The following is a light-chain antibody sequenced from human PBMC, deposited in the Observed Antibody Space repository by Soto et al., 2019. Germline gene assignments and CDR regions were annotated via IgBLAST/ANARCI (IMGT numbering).Light chain of an antibody. CDR2: AAS. CDR1: QGISNY. Sequence: DIQLTQSPSSLSASVGDRVTITCRASQGISNYVAWYQQKPGKVPKLLIYAASALQLGVPSRFSGSGSGTDFTLTISSLQPEDVATYYCQKYNAALWTFGQGTKVDI. V-gene: IGKV1-27*01. J-gene: IGKJ1*01. CDR3: QKYNAALWT.